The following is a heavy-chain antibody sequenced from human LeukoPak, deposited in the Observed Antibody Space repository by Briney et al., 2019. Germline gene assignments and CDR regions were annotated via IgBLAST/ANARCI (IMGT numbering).Heavy chain of an antibody. V-gene: IGHV3-23*01. CDR1: GFTFSSYA. D-gene: IGHD3-22*01. Sequence: PGGSLRLSCAASGFTFSSYAMTWVRQAPGKGLEWVSSISDSGGRTYYADSVKGRCTISRDNSKNTVYLQMNSLRAEDTAVYYCAKDPPYYYDSSGYGGGAFDIWGQGTMVTVSS. CDR2: ISDSGGRT. J-gene: IGHJ3*02. CDR3: AKDPPYYYDSSGYGGGAFDI.